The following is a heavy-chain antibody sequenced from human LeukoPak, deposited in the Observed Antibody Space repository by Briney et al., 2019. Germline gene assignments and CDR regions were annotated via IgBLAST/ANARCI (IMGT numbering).Heavy chain of an antibody. J-gene: IGHJ4*01. CDR3: ASPKGNNVGHLVY. Sequence: GGSLRLSCAASGFTFSTHSMNWVRQAPGKGLEWVSYMRSSGDLTYYEDSVKGRFTISRDSAKSSLYLHMNSLRAEDTAVHYCASPKGNNVGHLVYWGQGTLVTVTP. CDR1: GFTFSTHS. CDR2: MRSSGDLT. D-gene: IGHD1/OR15-1a*01. V-gene: IGHV3-48*01.